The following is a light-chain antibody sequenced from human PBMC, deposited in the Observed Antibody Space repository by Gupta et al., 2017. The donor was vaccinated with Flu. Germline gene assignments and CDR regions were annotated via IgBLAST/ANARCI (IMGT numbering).Light chain of an antibody. CDR3: AAWDDSLSAWV. CDR2: YDD. CDR1: RSNIGNNA. J-gene: IGLJ3*02. Sequence: QSLLTQPPSLSEAPRPRVTISCSGGRSNIGNNAVNWYQQLPGKAPKLLIYYDDLLPSGVSGRFSGSKSGTSASLAISGLQSEDEAHYYCAAWDDSLSAWVFGGGTKLTVL. V-gene: IGLV1-36*01.